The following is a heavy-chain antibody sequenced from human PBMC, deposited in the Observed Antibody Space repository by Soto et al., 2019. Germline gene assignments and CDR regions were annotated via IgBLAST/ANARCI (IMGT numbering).Heavy chain of an antibody. CDR2: TYYKSEWYT. Sequence: QVQLQQSGPGLVTPSQTLSVTCAISGDSVSSNRAAWNWIRQSPSGGLEWLGRTYYKSEWYTDYQVYLKGRVTINQDTSKNQVSMQLNPVNPEDTAIYYCTGERKYQLLCWYGFVSWGQGTLVTVSS. CDR3: TGERKYQLLCWYGFVS. CDR1: GDSVSSNRAA. J-gene: IGHJ5*01. D-gene: IGHD2-2*01. V-gene: IGHV6-1*01.